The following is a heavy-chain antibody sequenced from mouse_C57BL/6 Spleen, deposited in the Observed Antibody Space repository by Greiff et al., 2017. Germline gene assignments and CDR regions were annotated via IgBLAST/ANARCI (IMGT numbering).Heavy chain of an antibody. CDR3: ARGYGWYFDV. CDR1: GYTFTSYT. CDR2: INPSSGYT. D-gene: IGHD1-1*01. V-gene: IGHV1-4*01. Sequence: ESGAELARPGASVKMSCKASGYTFTSYTMHWVKQRPGQGLEWIGYINPSSGYTKYNQKFKDKATLTADKSSSTAYMQLSSLTSEDSAVYYCARGYGWYFDVWGTGTTVTVSS. J-gene: IGHJ1*03.